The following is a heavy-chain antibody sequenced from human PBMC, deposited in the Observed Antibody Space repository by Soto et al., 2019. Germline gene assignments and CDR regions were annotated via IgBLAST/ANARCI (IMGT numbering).Heavy chain of an antibody. V-gene: IGHV3-23*01. CDR1: GFIFSRYD. CDR3: AKGITGTTRTDY. J-gene: IGHJ4*02. Sequence: EAQLLESGGGLIQPGGSLRLSCAASGFIFSRYDMSWVRQAPGKGLEWVSGISGSSDNTYYADSVKGRFTISRDNTKNSLYLQMYSLRTEDTALYYCAKGITGTTRTDYWGQGTLATVSS. CDR2: ISGSSDNT. D-gene: IGHD1-7*01.